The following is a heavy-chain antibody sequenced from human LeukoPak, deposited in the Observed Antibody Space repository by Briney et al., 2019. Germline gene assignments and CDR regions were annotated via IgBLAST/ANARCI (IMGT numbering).Heavy chain of an antibody. V-gene: IGHV4-59*12. CDR2: IYYSGST. J-gene: IGHJ4*02. CDR1: GASISSYY. D-gene: IGHD3-3*01. CDR3: VRYEGDF. Sequence: PSETLSLTCTVSGASISSYYWSWIRQPPGKGLEWIGYIYYSGSTNYNPSLKSRVTISVDTSKNQFSLRLSSVTAADTAVYYCVRYEGDFWGQGTLVTVSS.